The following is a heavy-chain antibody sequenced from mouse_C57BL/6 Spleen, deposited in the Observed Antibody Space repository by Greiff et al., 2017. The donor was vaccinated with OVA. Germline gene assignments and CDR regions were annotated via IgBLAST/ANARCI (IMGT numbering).Heavy chain of an antibody. V-gene: IGHV1-15*01. CDR2: IDPETGGT. Sequence: QVQLKQSGAELVRPGASVTLSCKASGYTFTDYEMHWVKQTPVHGLEWIGAIDPETGGTAYNQKFKGKAILTADKSSSTAYMELRSLTSEDSAVYYCTSYGYYYAMDYWGQGTSVTVSS. CDR1: GYTFTDYE. D-gene: IGHD2-2*01. J-gene: IGHJ4*01. CDR3: TSYGYYYAMDY.